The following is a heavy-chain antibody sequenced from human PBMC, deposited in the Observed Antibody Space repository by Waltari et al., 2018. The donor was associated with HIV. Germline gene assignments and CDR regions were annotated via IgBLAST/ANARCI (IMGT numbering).Heavy chain of an antibody. V-gene: IGHV3-11*01. CDR3: TRDYFHFDSSGSLD. Sequence: QVRLEESGGGWVRPGGSLKLSCAASGLRFGDYYMTWGRQAPGRVPEWISAISGRGTTISYADSVKGRFSISRDNAKNSLFLQMNRMRVDDTALYYCTRDYFHFDSSGSLDWGRGIQVIVSS. CDR2: ISGRGTTI. D-gene: IGHD3-22*01. CDR1: GLRFGDYY. J-gene: IGHJ4*01.